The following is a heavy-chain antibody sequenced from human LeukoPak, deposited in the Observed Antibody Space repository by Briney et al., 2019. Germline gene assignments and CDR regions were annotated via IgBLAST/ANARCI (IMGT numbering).Heavy chain of an antibody. CDR2: IYSGGST. V-gene: IGHV3-66*01. J-gene: IGHJ4*02. Sequence: GGSLRLSCAASEFSVGSNYMTWVRQAPGKGLEWVSLIYSGGSTYYADSVKGRFTISRGNSKNTLYLQMNSLRAEDTAVYYCARGPNGYHNTGGQGTLVTVSS. D-gene: IGHD5-24*01. CDR1: EFSVGSNY. CDR3: ARGPNGYHNT.